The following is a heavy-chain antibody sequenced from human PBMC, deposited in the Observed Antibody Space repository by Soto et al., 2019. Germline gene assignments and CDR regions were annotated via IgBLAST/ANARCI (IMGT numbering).Heavy chain of an antibody. Sequence: GASLKISCKGSGYSFTSYWLSWVRQMPGKGLEWMGRIDPSDSYTNYSPSFQGHVTISADKSISTAYLQWSSLKASDTAMYYCALPYYYMWTGLSAFDYWGQGTLVTVSS. CDR1: GYSFTSYW. CDR3: ALPYYYMWTGLSAFDY. J-gene: IGHJ4*02. V-gene: IGHV5-10-1*01. D-gene: IGHD3-9*01. CDR2: IDPSDSYT.